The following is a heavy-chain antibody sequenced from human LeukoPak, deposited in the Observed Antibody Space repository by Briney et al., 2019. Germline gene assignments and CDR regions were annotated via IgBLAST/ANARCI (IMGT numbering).Heavy chain of an antibody. D-gene: IGHD5-24*01. CDR1: GFTFSSHL. CDR2: ISYDGSNK. J-gene: IGHJ4*02. V-gene: IGHV3-30*18. CDR3: ANRRDGYNLASIGY. Sequence: GGSLRLSCAASGFTFSSHLMHWVRQAPGKGLEWVAVISYDGSNKYYADSVKGRFTISRDNSKNTLYLQMNSLRAEDTAVYYCANRRDGYNLASIGYWGQGTLVTVSS.